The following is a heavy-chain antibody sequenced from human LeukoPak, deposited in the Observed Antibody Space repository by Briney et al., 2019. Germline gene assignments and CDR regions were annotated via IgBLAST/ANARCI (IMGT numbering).Heavy chain of an antibody. Sequence: PSEALSLTCTVSGGSISNSYYYWGWTRQPPGEALEWIGSIYYSGTTYYKPSLKSRVTISVDTSKNQFSLKLSSVTAADTAVYYCARTPTSYCSSTSCYYYGMDVWGQGTTVTVSS. CDR3: ARTPTSYCSSTSCYYYGMDV. CDR2: IYYSGTT. V-gene: IGHV4-39*07. CDR1: GGSISNSYYY. D-gene: IGHD2-2*01. J-gene: IGHJ6*02.